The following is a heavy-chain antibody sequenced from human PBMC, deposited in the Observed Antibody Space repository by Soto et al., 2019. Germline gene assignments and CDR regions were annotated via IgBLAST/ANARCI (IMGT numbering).Heavy chain of an antibody. Sequence: PGGSLRLSCAASGFTFTSYAMSWVRQAPGMGLEWVSAISSSGSGTYYTDSVKGRFTISRDNSKNTLYLQMNSLRAEDTAVYYCAKGSYGDYDYWGQGTLVTVSS. CDR3: AKGSYGDYDY. J-gene: IGHJ4*02. D-gene: IGHD4-17*01. CDR2: ISSSGSGT. CDR1: GFTFTSYA. V-gene: IGHV3-23*01.